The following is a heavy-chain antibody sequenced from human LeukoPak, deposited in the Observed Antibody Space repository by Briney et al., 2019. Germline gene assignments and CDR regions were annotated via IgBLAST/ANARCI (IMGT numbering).Heavy chain of an antibody. CDR1: DFTVSSNY. V-gene: IGHV3-66*02. Sequence: GGSLRLSCAASDFTVSSNYMSWVRQAPGKGLEWVSTSYSGGSTYYADSVKGRFTISRDNSKNTLYLQMNSLRAGDTAVYYCASHKAYRAFDVWGQGTMVIVSS. D-gene: IGHD3-16*01. CDR3: ASHKAYRAFDV. CDR2: SYSGGST. J-gene: IGHJ3*01.